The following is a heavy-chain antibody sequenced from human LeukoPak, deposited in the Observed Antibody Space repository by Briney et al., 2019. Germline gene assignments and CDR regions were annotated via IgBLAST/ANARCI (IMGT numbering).Heavy chain of an antibody. Sequence: GASVKVSCKASGYTFTGYYMHWVRQAPGQGLEWMGWINPNGGGTNYAQKFQGRVTMTRDTSISTAYMELSRLRSDDTAVYYCARDSGIAAAGAPDYWGQGTLVTVSS. J-gene: IGHJ4*02. CDR2: INPNGGGT. D-gene: IGHD6-13*01. CDR1: GYTFTGYY. V-gene: IGHV1-2*02. CDR3: ARDSGIAAAGAPDY.